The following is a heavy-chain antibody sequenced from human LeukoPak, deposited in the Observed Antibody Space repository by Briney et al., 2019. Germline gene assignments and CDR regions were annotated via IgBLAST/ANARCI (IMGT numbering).Heavy chain of an antibody. J-gene: IGHJ4*02. CDR3: ARSGSGYFDY. CDR1: GVTLSVYW. Sequence: GGSLRLSCAASGVTLSVYWMSWVRQAPGKGLEWVANIKQDGSEKYYRDSVQGRFTISRDNAKNSLYLQMSSLRAEDTAVYYCARSGSGYFDYWGQGSLVTVSS. V-gene: IGHV3-7*01. CDR2: IKQDGSEK.